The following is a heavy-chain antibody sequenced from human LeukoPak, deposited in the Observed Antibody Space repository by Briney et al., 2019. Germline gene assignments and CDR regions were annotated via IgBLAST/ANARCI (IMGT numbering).Heavy chain of an antibody. J-gene: IGHJ3*02. D-gene: IGHD3-22*01. V-gene: IGHV4-39*07. CDR3: ARGMIDSSGYSDAFDI. CDR1: GGSISSSSYY. CDR2: IYYSGST. Sequence: SETLSLTCTVSGGSISSSSYYWGWIRQPPGKGLEWIGSIYYSGSTYYNPSLKSRVTISVDTSKNQFSLKLSSVTAADTAVYYCARGMIDSSGYSDAFDIWGQGTMVTVSS.